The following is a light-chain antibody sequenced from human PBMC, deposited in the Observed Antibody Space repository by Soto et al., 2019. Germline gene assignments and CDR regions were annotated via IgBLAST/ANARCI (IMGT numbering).Light chain of an antibody. CDR1: QAVGTS. J-gene: IGKJ3*01. CDR3: LQRAFYPFT. CDR2: GAS. Sequence: DSQMTQSPSSLSASVGDRVTITCRASQAVGTSLVWIQEKPGKAPKSLISGASTLQIGDPSEFSGSGSWTHFTLSISSLQPDDFATYYCLQRAFYPFTFGPGTKVELK. V-gene: IGKV1-16*02.